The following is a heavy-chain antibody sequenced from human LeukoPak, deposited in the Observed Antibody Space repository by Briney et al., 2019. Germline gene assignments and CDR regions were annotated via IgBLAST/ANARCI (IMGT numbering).Heavy chain of an antibody. CDR3: ARRRSSTPTSDIVVVPAAIVYYFDY. CDR2: IYPGDSDT. V-gene: IGHV5-51*01. D-gene: IGHD2-2*02. J-gene: IGHJ4*02. Sequence: GESLKISCKGSGYSFTSYWIGWVRQMPGKGLEWMGIIYPGDSDTRYSPSFQGRVTISADKSISTAYLQWSSLKASDTAMYYCARRRSSTPTSDIVVVPAAIVYYFDYWGQGTLVTVSS. CDR1: GYSFTSYW.